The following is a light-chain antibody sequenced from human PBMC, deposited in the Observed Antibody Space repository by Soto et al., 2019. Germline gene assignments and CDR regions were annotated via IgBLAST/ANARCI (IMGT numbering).Light chain of an antibody. V-gene: IGLV2-23*02. CDR1: SSDVGSYNL. CDR3: CSYAGSSTVGV. CDR2: EVS. J-gene: IGLJ1*01. Sequence: QSALTQPASVSGSPGQSITISCTGTSSDVGSYNLVSWYQQHPGKAPKLMIYEVSKRPSGVSNRFSGSKSGNTASLTISGLQAEDEADYYCCSYAGSSTVGVFGTGTKLTVL.